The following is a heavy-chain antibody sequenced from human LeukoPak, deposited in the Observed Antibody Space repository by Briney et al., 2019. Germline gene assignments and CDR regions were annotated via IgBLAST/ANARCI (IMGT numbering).Heavy chain of an antibody. D-gene: IGHD3-10*01. Sequence: ASVKVSCKASGYTFTSYDINWVRQATGQGLEWMGWMNPNSGNTGYAQKFQGRVTITRNTSISTAYMELSSLRSDDTAVYYCARVSQGGFGELWDYWGQGTLVTVSS. J-gene: IGHJ4*02. CDR2: MNPNSGNT. CDR1: GYTFTSYD. V-gene: IGHV1-8*03. CDR3: ARVSQGGFGELWDY.